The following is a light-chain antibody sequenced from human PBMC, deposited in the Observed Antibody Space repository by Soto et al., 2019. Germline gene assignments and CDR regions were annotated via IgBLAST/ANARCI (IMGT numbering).Light chain of an antibody. CDR3: QQYGSSPET. Sequence: EIVLTQSPGTLSLSPGERATLSCRASQSVRSSYLAWYQQKPGQARRLLMYDASTRATGVPDRFSGSGSGTDFTLTISRLEPEDFAVYYCQQYGSSPETFGQGTKVEIK. CDR2: DAS. CDR1: QSVRSSY. J-gene: IGKJ1*01. V-gene: IGKV3-20*01.